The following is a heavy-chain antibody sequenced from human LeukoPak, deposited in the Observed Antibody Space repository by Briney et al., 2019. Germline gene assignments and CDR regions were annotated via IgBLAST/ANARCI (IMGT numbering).Heavy chain of an antibody. CDR3: ARVGDHFHWYLDL. J-gene: IGHJ2*01. V-gene: IGHV3-74*01. CDR1: GFTFSTYW. Sequence: PGGSLRPSCAASGFTFSTYWMHWVRQAPGKGLVWVSRIKSDGSTNYADSVKGRFTISRDSSKNILSLQMNNLRAEDTAVYYCARVGDHFHWYLDLWGRGTLVTVSS. CDR2: IKSDGST. D-gene: IGHD3-10*01.